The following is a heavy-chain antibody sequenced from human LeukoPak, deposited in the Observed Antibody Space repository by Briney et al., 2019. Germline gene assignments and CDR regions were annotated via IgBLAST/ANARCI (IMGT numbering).Heavy chain of an antibody. Sequence: GTLSLTCGVSDDDIRMYNWWSWVRQSPGKGLEWIGEMSHGGYSNYNPSLKSRASISIDTSGSAVPLTLTSVTAADTAVYFCATRNADSFYFDYWGRGTLVTVSS. CDR1: DDDIRMYNW. D-gene: IGHD4-17*01. V-gene: IGHV4-4*01. CDR3: ATRNADSFYFDY. J-gene: IGHJ4*02. CDR2: MSHGGYS.